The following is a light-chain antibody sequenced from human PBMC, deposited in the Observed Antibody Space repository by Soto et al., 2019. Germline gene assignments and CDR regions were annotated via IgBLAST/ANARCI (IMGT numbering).Light chain of an antibody. CDR1: SNDVGTYNL. J-gene: IGLJ2*01. CDR2: EAS. CDR3: CSYGRSVV. Sequence: QSALTQPASVSGSPGQSITISCTGISNDVGTYNLVSRYQHHPGKAPKLIIYEASKRPSGVPNRFSGSKSGNTASLTISGLHAEDEADYYCCSYGRSVVFGGGTKVTVL. V-gene: IGLV2-23*01.